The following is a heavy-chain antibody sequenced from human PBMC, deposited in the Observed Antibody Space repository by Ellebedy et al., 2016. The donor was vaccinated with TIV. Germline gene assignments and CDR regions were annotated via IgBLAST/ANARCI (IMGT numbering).Heavy chain of an antibody. Sequence: SETLSLXXTVSGGSISSYYWSWIRQPPGKGLEWIGYIYYSGSTNYNPSLKSRVTISVDTSKNQFSLKLSSVTAADTAVYYCARWGGWYDGAFDIWGQGTMVTVSS. CDR3: ARWGGWYDGAFDI. V-gene: IGHV4-59*13. D-gene: IGHD6-19*01. CDR2: IYYSGST. CDR1: GGSISSYY. J-gene: IGHJ3*02.